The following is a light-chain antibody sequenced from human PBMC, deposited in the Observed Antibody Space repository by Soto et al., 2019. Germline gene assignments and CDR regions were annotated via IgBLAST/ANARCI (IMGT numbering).Light chain of an antibody. CDR2: DAS. J-gene: IGKJ5*01. V-gene: IGKV3-11*01. CDR1: QSVSSY. Sequence: EIVLTQSPATLSLSPGERATLSCRASQSVSSYLAWYQQKPGQAPRLLIYDASNRATGIPARFSGSGSGTDFTLTISSLEPEDFAVYYCQQRSNWPLITFGQGHDWRLN. CDR3: QQRSNWPLIT.